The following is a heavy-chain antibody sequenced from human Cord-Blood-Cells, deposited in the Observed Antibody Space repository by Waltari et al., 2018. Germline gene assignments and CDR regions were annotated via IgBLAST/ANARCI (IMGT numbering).Heavy chain of an antibody. CDR2: IYYSGST. CDR1: GGSISSSSYY. V-gene: IGHV4-39*01. J-gene: IGHJ4*02. Sequence: QLQLQESGPGLVKPSETLSLTCSVSGGSISSSSYYWVWIRQPPGKGLEWIGSIYYSGSTYYNPSLKSRVTISVDTSKNQCSLKLSSVTAADTAVYYCARHSGDYAIFDYWGQGTLVTVSS. CDR3: ARHSGDYAIFDY. D-gene: IGHD4-17*01.